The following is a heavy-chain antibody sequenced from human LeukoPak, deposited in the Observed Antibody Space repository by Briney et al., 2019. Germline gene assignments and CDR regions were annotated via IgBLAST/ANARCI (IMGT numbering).Heavy chain of an antibody. CDR1: GGPFSGYY. Sequence: SETLSLTCAVYGGPFSGYYWSWIRQPPGKGLEWIGEINHSGSTNYNPSLKSRVTISVDTSKNQFSLKLSSVTAADTAVCYCAKGDLGGWYLDDAFDIWGQGTMVTVSS. J-gene: IGHJ3*02. CDR2: INHSGST. CDR3: AKGDLGGWYLDDAFDI. D-gene: IGHD6-19*01. V-gene: IGHV4-34*01.